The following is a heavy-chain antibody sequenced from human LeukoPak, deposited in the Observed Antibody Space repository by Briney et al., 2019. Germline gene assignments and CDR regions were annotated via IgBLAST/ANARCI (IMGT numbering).Heavy chain of an antibody. CDR2: INTNSGGT. CDR1: DSAFTVYC. J-gene: IGHJ5*02. Sequence: ASGNLSCTASDSAFTVYCIDWEWDAPGQGLGWVGWINTNSGGTNYAQKCQARVTMTTATSISSPYMELRTLTSDDAAEYYRAIYVSRDNSFHPWGQGTLVTVSS. D-gene: IGHD3-10*02. CDR3: AIYVSRDNSFHP. V-gene: IGHV1-2*02.